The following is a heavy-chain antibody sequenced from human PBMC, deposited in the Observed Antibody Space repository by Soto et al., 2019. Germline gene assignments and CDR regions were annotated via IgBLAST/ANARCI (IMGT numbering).Heavy chain of an antibody. CDR1: DGSISSISYY. CDR3: ARRSDTYYDFWSGYGPFDY. D-gene: IGHD3-3*01. J-gene: IGHJ4*02. V-gene: IGHV4-39*01. Sequence: SETLSLTCTVADGSISSISYYWGWIRQPPGKGLEWIGSIYYSGSTYYNPSLKSRVTISVDTSKNQFSLKLSSVTAADTAVYYCARRSDTYYDFWSGYGPFDYWGQGTLVTVSS. CDR2: IYYSGST.